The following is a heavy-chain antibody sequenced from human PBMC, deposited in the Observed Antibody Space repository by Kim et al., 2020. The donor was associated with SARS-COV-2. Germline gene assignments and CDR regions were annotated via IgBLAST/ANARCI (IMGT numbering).Heavy chain of an antibody. CDR1: GFTFSSYG. J-gene: IGHJ4*02. CDR3: AKWGGGNVPFDY. V-gene: IGHV3-30*18. D-gene: IGHD2-15*01. Sequence: GGPLRLSCAASGFTFSSYGMHWVRQAPGKGLDWVAVISYDGSNKYYADSVKGRFTISRDNSKNTLYLQMNSLRAEDTAVYYCAKWGGGNVPFDYWGQGTLVTVSS. CDR2: ISYDGSNK.